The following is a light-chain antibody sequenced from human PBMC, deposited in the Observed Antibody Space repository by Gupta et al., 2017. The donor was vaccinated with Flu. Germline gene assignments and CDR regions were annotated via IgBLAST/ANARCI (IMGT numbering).Light chain of an antibody. Sequence: VQPPKLLIYWASTRESGVPDRFSGSGSGKDFTLTISSLQAEDVAVYYWQQYYTNLSFGQWTKLEIK. V-gene: IGKV4-1*01. CDR2: WAS. J-gene: IGKJ2*01. CDR3: QQYYTNLS.